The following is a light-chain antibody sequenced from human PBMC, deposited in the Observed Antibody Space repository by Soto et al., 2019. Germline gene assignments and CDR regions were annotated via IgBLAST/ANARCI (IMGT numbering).Light chain of an antibody. CDR3: QSFDSSLRGYV. CDR1: SSNIGAGYD. CDR2: GNT. J-gene: IGLJ1*01. Sequence: QSVLTQPPSVSGAPGQRVNISYTGTSSNIGAGYDVHWYQHLPGTAPKLLIYGNTIRPSGVPDRFSGSKSGTSASLAITGLQAEDEPDYYCQSFDSSLRGYVFGTGTKVTGL. V-gene: IGLV1-40*01.